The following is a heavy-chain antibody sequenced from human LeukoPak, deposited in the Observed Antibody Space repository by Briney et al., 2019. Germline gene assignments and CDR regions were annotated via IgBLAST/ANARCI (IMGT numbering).Heavy chain of an antibody. D-gene: IGHD6-13*01. CDR1: GCSISSGYY. V-gene: IGHV4-38-2*01. J-gene: IGHJ4*02. CDR3: ARGSNYYFDY. CDR2: IYHSGST. Sequence: SETLSLTCAVSGCSISSGYYWGWIRQPPGKGLEWIGSIYHSGSTYYNPSLKSRVTISVDTSKNQFSLKLSSVTAADTAVYYCARGSNYYFDYWGQGTLVTVSS.